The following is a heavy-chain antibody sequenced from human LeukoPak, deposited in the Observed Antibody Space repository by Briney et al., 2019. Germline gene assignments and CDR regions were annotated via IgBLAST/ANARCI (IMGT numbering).Heavy chain of an antibody. D-gene: IGHD7-27*01. Sequence: SETLSLTCTVSGGSIRSSYYYWGWLRQPPGKGLEWIGSIYYSGSTYYNPSLKSRVTISVDTSKNQFSLKLSSVTAADTAVYYCATTLANWGWFDPWGQGTLVTVSS. CDR2: IYYSGST. CDR1: GGSIRSSYYY. CDR3: ATTLANWGWFDP. J-gene: IGHJ5*02. V-gene: IGHV4-39*01.